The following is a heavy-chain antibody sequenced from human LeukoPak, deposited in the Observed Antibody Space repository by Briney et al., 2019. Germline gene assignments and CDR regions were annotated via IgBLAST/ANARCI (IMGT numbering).Heavy chain of an antibody. J-gene: IGHJ4*02. D-gene: IGHD1-7*01. CDR3: TRRTGTTWVDY. Sequence: GGSLRLSCAGSGCTFSGSAMHWVRQASGKGLEWVGRIRSKANSYATAYAASVKGRFTISRDDSKDTAYLQMNSLKTEDTAVYYCTRRTGTTWVDYWGQGTLVTVSS. CDR2: IRSKANSYAT. V-gene: IGHV3-73*01. CDR1: GCTFSGSA.